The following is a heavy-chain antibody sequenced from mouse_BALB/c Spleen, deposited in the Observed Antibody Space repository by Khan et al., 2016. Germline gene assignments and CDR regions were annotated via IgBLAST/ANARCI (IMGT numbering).Heavy chain of an antibody. CDR2: LNPTSGYT. J-gene: IGHJ2*01. CDR3: AREIYGNYPFGY. Sequence: QVQLQQPGAALARPGASVMMSCKASGYTFTYFTMHWVKQRPGQGLEWIGCLNPTSGYTNYNQKFKDKATLTADKSSSTAYIQLSSLTSEDSAVYYCAREIYGNYPFGYWGQGTTLTVAS. V-gene: IGHV1-4*01. CDR1: GYTFTYFT. D-gene: IGHD2-1*01.